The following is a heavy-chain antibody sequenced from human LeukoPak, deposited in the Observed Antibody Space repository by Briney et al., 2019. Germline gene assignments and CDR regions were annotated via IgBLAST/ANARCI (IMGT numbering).Heavy chain of an antibody. CDR1: GGSISSYY. CDR3: ARLGHGYNWGFSDY. D-gene: IGHD5-24*01. V-gene: IGHV4-34*01. Sequence: EPSETLSLTCTVSGGSISSYYWSWIRQPPGKGLEWIGEINHSGSTNYNPSLKSRVTISVDTSKNQFSLKLSSVTAADTAVYYCARLGHGYNWGFSDYWGQGVLVTVSS. CDR2: INHSGST. J-gene: IGHJ4*02.